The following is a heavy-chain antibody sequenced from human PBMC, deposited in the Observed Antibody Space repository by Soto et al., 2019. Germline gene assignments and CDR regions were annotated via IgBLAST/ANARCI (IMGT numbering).Heavy chain of an antibody. Sequence: PSQTLSLTCILTGCSITSYHWSWIRQLPEKGLERIAYTFYTGNTNYNPSFQSRVTISIDTSKNQLSLKMTSMTAADTAVYYWARDMYAGFTYYFDPWGQGTL. V-gene: IGHV4-59*01. CDR3: ARDMYAGFTYYFDP. J-gene: IGHJ5*02. CDR1: GCSITSYH. CDR2: TFYTGNT. D-gene: IGHD2-8*01.